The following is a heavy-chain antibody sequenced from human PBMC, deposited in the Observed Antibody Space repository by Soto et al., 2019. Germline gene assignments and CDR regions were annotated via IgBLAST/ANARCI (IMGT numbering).Heavy chain of an antibody. D-gene: IGHD2-15*01. Sequence: GGSLRLSCAASGFTVSSKYMTWVRQPPGKGLEWVSLIQSGGTTYYADSVEGRFTISRDTSENTLHLQMGSLRVEDTAVYYCARDDVLCDGGRCYGIPLDVWGKGTKVTVSS. V-gene: IGHV3-66*01. J-gene: IGHJ6*04. CDR1: GFTVSSKY. CDR2: IQSGGTT. CDR3: ARDDVLCDGGRCYGIPLDV.